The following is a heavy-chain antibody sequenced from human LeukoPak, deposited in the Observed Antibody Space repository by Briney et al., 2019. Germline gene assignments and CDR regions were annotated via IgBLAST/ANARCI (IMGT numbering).Heavy chain of an antibody. CDR3: AREKEAAAGQTYYFDY. CDR1: GFTFSTYW. V-gene: IGHV3-23*01. Sequence: GGSLRLSCAASGFTFSTYWMSWVRQAPGKGLEWVSGISGSGGSTHYADSVKGRFTISRDNSKNTLYLQMNSLRAEDTAVYYCAREKEAAAGQTYYFDYWGQGTLVTVSS. D-gene: IGHD6-13*01. J-gene: IGHJ4*02. CDR2: ISGSGGST.